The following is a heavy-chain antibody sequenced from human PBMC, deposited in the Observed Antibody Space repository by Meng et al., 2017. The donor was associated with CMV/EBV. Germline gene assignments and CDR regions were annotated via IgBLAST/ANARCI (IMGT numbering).Heavy chain of an antibody. CDR2: ISSSSSYI. Sequence: FTFSSYSMNWVRQAPGKVLEWVSSISSSSSYIYYADSVKGRFTISRDNAKNSLYLQMNSLRAEDTAVYYCARGGEVSSGYYYADDLDYWGQGTLVTVSS. V-gene: IGHV3-21*01. CDR1: FTFSSYS. D-gene: IGHD3-22*01. J-gene: IGHJ4*02. CDR3: ARGGEVSSGYYYADDLDY.